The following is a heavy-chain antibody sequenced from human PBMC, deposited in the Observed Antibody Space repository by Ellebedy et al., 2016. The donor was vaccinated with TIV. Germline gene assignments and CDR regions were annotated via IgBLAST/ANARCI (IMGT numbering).Heavy chain of an antibody. J-gene: IGHJ4*02. CDR2: ISQSGTT. CDR3: ARFRGGGGSSYFDH. V-gene: IGHV4-38-2*02. CDR1: GYSISNYFV. Sequence: SETLSLTXTVSGYSISNYFVGGWIRQPPGKGLEWIGTISQSGTTYYNPSLKSRVTISLDTSRNQFSLKLSSVTAADTAVYYCARFRGGGGSSYFDHWGQGTLVTVSS. D-gene: IGHD2-15*01.